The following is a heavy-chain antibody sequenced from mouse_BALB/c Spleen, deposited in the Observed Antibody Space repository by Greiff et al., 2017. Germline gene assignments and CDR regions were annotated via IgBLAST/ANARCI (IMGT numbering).Heavy chain of an antibody. V-gene: IGHV5-4*02. CDR2: ISDGGSYT. J-gene: IGHJ4*01. CDR1: GFTFSDYY. D-gene: IGHD2-14*01. CDR3: RYDEFYYAMDY. Sequence: EVMLVESGGGLVKPGGSLKLSCAASGFTFSDYYMYWVRQTPEKRLEWVATISDGGSYTYYPDSVKGRFTISRDNAKNNLYLQMSSLKSEDTAMYYCRYDEFYYAMDYWGQGTSVTVSS.